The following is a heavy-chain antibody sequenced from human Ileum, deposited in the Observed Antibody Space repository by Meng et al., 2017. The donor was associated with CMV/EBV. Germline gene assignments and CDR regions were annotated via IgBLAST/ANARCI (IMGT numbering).Heavy chain of an antibody. Sequence: LQLQGSGRGRLEPSVHLSLTVSGAAVSTTGSTYWWGRLRPPPGRGLGWIVCNYYSRSTYYPPSRKSRINISIDTSKNRFSLKLSSAAAADTAVYCCGRNVGFDPPHIAYWGQGALVTVSS. CDR2: NYYSRST. CDR1: AVSTTGSTYW. CDR3: GRNVGFDPPHIAY. D-gene: IGHD3-9*01. V-gene: IGHV4-39*07. J-gene: IGHJ4*02.